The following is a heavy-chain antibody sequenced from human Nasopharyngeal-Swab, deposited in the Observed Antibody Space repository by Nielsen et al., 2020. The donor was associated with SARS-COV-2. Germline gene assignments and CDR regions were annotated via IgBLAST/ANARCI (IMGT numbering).Heavy chain of an antibody. CDR2: IYSGGSST. D-gene: IGHD2-15*01. J-gene: IGHJ6*02. V-gene: IGHV3-23*03. Sequence: WIRQPPGKGLEWVSVIYSGGSSTYYADSVKGRFTISRDNSKNTLYLQMNSLRAEDTAVYYCAKGGGGGCFSSMDVWGQGTTVTVSS. CDR3: AKGGGGGCFSSMDV.